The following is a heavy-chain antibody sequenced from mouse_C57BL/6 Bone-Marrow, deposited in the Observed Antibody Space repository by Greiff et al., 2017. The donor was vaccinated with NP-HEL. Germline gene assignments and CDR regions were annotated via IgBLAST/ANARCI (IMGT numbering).Heavy chain of an antibody. J-gene: IGHJ3*01. CDR1: GYTFTSYG. Sequence: VQLKESGAELARPGASVKLSCKASGYTFTSYGISWVKQRTGQGLEWIGEIYPRSGNTYYNEKFKGKATLTADKSSSTAYMELRSLTSEDSAVYFYARSYYYGSSYGFAYWGQGTLVTVSA. V-gene: IGHV1-81*01. CDR3: ARSYYYGSSYGFAY. D-gene: IGHD1-1*01. CDR2: IYPRSGNT.